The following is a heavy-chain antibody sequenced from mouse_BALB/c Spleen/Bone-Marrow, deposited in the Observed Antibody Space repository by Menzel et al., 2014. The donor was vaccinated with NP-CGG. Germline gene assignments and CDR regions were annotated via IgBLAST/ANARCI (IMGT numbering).Heavy chain of an antibody. V-gene: IGHV7-3*02. CDR3: ARDEGLLRFAY. CDR2: IRNKPNGYTT. J-gene: IGHJ3*01. Sequence: EVMLVESGGGLVQPGGSLRLSCAPSGFTFTDYYMSWVRQPPGKALEWLGFIRNKPNGYTTEYSASVKGRFTISRDNSQSILYLQMNTLRAEDSATYYCARDEGLLRFAYWDQGTLVTVSA. D-gene: IGHD2-3*01. CDR1: GFTFTDYY.